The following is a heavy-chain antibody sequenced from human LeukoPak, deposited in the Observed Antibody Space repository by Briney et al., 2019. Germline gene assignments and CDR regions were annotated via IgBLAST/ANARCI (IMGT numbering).Heavy chain of an antibody. CDR1: GFTFSSYG. Sequence: GGSLRLSCAASGFTFSSYGMSWVRKAPGKGLEWVSSIGGSGANTYYADSVKGRFTISRDNSKSTMYLQMNSLRAEDTAVYHCAKTNGHYDLWGQGTLVTVSS. J-gene: IGHJ4*02. D-gene: IGHD2-8*01. V-gene: IGHV3-23*01. CDR3: AKTNGHYDL. CDR2: IGGSGANT.